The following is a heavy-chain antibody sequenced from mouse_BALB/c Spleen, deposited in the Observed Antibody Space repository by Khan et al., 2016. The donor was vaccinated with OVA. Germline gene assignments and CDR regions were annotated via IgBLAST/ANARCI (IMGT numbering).Heavy chain of an antibody. Sequence: QVQLQQPGAELARPGASVKMSCKASGYTFTSHTMHWVKQRPGQGLEWIGYINPRSDYTQYNQKFNDKATLTADISSSTAYMQPSSLTSEDSAVYYCARRTTEYALDYWGQGTSVTVSS. J-gene: IGHJ4*01. CDR2: INPRSDYT. CDR3: ARRTTEYALDY. D-gene: IGHD2-14*01. V-gene: IGHV1-4*01. CDR1: GYTFTSHT.